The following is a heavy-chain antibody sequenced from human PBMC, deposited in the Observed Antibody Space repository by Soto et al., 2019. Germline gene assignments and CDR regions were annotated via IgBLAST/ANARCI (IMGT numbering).Heavy chain of an antibody. D-gene: IGHD2-15*01. Sequence: WGSLRLPWAVSGCTFSSYGRHWVLQAPGKGLERVAVIWYDGSNKYYADSVKGRFTISRDNSKNTLYLQMNSLRAEDTAVYYCARDGCSGGSCYTPVWFEPRGQGTLVTVSS. V-gene: IGHV3-33*01. CDR3: ARDGCSGGSCYTPVWFEP. J-gene: IGHJ5*02. CDR2: IWYDGSNK. CDR1: GCTFSSYG.